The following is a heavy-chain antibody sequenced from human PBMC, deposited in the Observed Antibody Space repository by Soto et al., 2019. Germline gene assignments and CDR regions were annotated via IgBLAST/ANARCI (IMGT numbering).Heavy chain of an antibody. Sequence: QVQFVQSGAEVKKPGASVQVSCTASGYRFHTFAIHWVRQAPGQRLEWLAWVNFGTGKTKYSRKLQGRVFITRDISASTIYMELTSLRSQDTAVYYCARDKPVEWMEVGDHYSGMDVWGPGTTVTVSS. CDR1: GYRFHTFA. CDR2: VNFGTGKT. D-gene: IGHD3-3*01. J-gene: IGHJ6*02. CDR3: ARDKPVEWMEVGDHYSGMDV. V-gene: IGHV1-3*01.